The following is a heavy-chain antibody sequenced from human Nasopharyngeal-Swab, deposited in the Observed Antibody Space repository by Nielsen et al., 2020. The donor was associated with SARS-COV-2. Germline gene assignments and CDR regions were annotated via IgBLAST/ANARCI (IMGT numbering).Heavy chain of an antibody. V-gene: IGHV3-11*04. J-gene: IGHJ6*02. CDR2: ISSSGSTI. D-gene: IGHD3-3*01. Sequence: RQAPGKGLEWVSYISSSGSTIYYADSVKGRFTISRDNAKNSLYLRMNSLRAEDTAVYYCAREGRFLDYYYYYGMDVWGQGTTVTVSS. CDR3: AREGRFLDYYYYYGMDV.